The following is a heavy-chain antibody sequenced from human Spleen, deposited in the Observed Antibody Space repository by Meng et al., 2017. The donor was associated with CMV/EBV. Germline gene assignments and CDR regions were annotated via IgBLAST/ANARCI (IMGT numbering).Heavy chain of an antibody. V-gene: IGHV5-51*01. J-gene: IGHJ4*02. Sequence: SCNGSGYIFTNYWLGWVRQMPGKGLEWMGIIYPADSDLRYSPSFQGQVTISADKSINTAYLQWSSLRASDTAMYYCAISLYSNYWDYWGRGTLVTVSS. CDR1: GYIFTNYW. CDR3: AISLYSNYWDY. CDR2: IYPADSDL. D-gene: IGHD4-11*01.